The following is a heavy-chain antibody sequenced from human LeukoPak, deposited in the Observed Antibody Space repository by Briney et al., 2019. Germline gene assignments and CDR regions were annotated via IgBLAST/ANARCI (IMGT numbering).Heavy chain of an antibody. V-gene: IGHV3-73*01. CDR3: TRYNVGFES. J-gene: IGHJ4*02. Sequence: GGSLRLSCAASGFTFSSYGMHWVRQASGKGLEWVGRIRSKTNSYATSYAASVKGRLALSRDDSKNTAYLQMNSLKTEDTAVYYCTRYNVGFESWGQGTLVTVSS. CDR1: GFTFSSYG. D-gene: IGHD1-1*01. CDR2: IRSKTNSYAT.